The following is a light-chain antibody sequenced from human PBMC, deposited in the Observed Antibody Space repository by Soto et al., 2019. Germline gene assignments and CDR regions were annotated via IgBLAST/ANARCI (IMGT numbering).Light chain of an antibody. V-gene: IGLV3-25*01. J-gene: IGLJ1*01. CDR3: QTSDTGGTYV. CDR1: ALPKQY. CDR2: KDT. Sequence: SYELTQPPSVSVSPGQTARITCSGDALPKQYAYWYQQKSGQAPVLLMNKDTERLSGVPERFSGSSSGTTVTLTISGVQPEDEADYYCQTSDTGGTYVFGPGTQLTVL.